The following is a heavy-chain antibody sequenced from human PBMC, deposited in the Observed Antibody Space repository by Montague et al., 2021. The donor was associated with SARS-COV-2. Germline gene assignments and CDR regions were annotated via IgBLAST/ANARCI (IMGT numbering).Heavy chain of an antibody. CDR2: INHGGST. J-gene: IGHJ6*03. Sequence: SETLSLTCAVHGTSFSGYYWNWIRQPPGKGLEWIGEINHGGSTKYSPSLKSRLTISADTSKTQFSLKLTSVAAADTAVYYCAGLGEGVVPAPILGVGPYYSNFSMDVWGKGATVTASS. CDR1: GTSFSGYY. V-gene: IGHV4-34*01. CDR3: AGLGEGVVPAPILGVGPYYSNFSMDV. D-gene: IGHD2-2*02.